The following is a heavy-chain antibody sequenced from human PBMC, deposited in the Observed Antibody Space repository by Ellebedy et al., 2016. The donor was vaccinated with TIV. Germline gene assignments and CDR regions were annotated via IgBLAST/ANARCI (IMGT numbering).Heavy chain of an antibody. Sequence: GESLKISCAASGFTFSSYWLTWVRQAPGKGLEWVANIKQDGSEKYYVDSVKGRFTISRDNAQTSLYLQMNSLRAEDTAVYYCAGRVGLDYWGQGTLVTVSS. CDR1: GFTFSSYW. CDR2: IKQDGSEK. J-gene: IGHJ4*02. CDR3: AGRVGLDY. V-gene: IGHV3-7*03. D-gene: IGHD3-10*01.